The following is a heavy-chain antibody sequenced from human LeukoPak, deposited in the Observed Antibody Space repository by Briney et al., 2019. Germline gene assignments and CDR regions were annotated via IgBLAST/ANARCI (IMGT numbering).Heavy chain of an antibody. CDR1: GFTFSSYA. CDR3: ARDRRPYSSSGFDY. D-gene: IGHD6-6*01. J-gene: IGHJ4*02. Sequence: GGSLRLSCAASGFTFSSYAMHWVRQAPGKGLEWVAVISYDGSNKYYADSVKGRFTISRDNSKNTLYLQMNSLRAVDTAVYYCARDRRPYSSSGFDYWGQGTLVTVSS. V-gene: IGHV3-30*01. CDR2: ISYDGSNK.